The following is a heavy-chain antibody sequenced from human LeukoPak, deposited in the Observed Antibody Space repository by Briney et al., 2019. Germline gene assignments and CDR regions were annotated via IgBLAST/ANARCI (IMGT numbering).Heavy chain of an antibody. CDR2: INPSGGST. CDR3: ARDKGTVAGTYYYYGMDV. V-gene: IGHV1-46*01. Sequence: ASVKVSCKASGYTFTSYYMHWVRQAPGQGLEWMGIINPSGGSTSYAQKFQGRVTMTRDTSTSTVYMELSSLRSGDTAVYYCARDKGTVAGTYYYYGMDVWGQGTTATVSS. CDR1: GYTFTSYY. J-gene: IGHJ6*02. D-gene: IGHD6-19*01.